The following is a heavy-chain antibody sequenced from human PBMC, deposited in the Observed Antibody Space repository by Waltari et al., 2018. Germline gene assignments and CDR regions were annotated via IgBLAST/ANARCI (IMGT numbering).Heavy chain of an antibody. J-gene: IGHJ4*02. CDR1: GYTFISYS. V-gene: IGHV1-3*03. Sequence: QVQLVQSGTEVKTPGATVKVSCKTSGYTFISYSMHWVRQAPGQRHEWMGWINVGNGDTKYSQEVQGRVTITSDTFARTTYMELRSLRSEYMAVYFCERGSRLPFVDWWGQGTLVTVSS. CDR3: ERGSRLPFVDW. D-gene: IGHD4-17*01. CDR2: INVGNGDT.